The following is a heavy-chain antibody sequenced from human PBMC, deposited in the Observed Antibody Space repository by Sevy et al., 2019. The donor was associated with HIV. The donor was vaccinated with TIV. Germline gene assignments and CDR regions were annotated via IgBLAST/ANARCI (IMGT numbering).Heavy chain of an antibody. CDR3: AKDLLGDYYDSSGVLDY. CDR1: GFTFSSYG. D-gene: IGHD3-22*01. J-gene: IGHJ4*02. Sequence: GGSLRLSCAASGFTFSSYGMHWVRQAPVKGLEWVAVLSYDGSDKFYADSVKGRFTISGDNSKNTVYLQMNSLGPEDAAVYYCAKDLLGDYYDSSGVLDYWGQGTLVTVSS. CDR2: LSYDGSDK. V-gene: IGHV3-30*18.